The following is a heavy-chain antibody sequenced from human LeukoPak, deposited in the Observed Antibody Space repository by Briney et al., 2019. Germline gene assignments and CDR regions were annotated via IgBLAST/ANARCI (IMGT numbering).Heavy chain of an antibody. V-gene: IGHV3-48*03. CDR3: ATTPYTWIAFHM. CDR2: ISDGGKTK. CDR1: GFILSSSE. D-gene: IGHD1-1*01. Sequence: GGSLRLSCVASGFILSSSEMNWVRQAPGKGLEWVSYISDGGKTKYSADSVKGRFTISRDNAKNSLYLQMNSLRAEDTAVYYCATTPYTWIAFHMWGQGTLVTVSS. J-gene: IGHJ3*02.